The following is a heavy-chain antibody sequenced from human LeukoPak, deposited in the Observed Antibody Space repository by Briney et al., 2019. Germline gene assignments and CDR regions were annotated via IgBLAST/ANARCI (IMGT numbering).Heavy chain of an antibody. CDR1: GFTFSSYA. D-gene: IGHD5-12*01. CDR2: ISYDGSNK. J-gene: IGHJ4*02. CDR3: ARDRGYGAMGSY. V-gene: IGHV3-30*04. Sequence: GGSLRLSCAASGFTFSSYAMHWVRQAPGKGLEWVAVISYDGSNKYYADSVKGRFTISRDNAKNSLYLQMNSLRAEDTAVYYCARDRGYGAMGSYWGQGTLVTVSS.